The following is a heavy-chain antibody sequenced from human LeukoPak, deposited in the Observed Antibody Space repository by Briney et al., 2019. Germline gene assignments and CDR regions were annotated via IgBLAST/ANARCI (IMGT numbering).Heavy chain of an antibody. D-gene: IGHD3-10*01. J-gene: IGHJ4*02. CDR2: IHHSGRS. CDR1: ADSLSSGGHY. CDR3: ARGGNRFGGFYFDY. V-gene: IGHV4-31*03. Sequence: SETLSLTCTVSADSLSSGGHYWAWIRQFPGKGLESIGFIHHSGRSRHNPSLKDRVAISVDTSRKQLALKLSSVTAADTAMYYCARGGNRFGGFYFDYWGQGIQVIVSS.